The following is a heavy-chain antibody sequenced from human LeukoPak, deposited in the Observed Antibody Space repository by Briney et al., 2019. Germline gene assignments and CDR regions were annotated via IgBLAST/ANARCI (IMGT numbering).Heavy chain of an antibody. V-gene: IGHV3-53*01. Sequence: GGSLRLSCAASGVIVSRNFMSWVRQAPGKGLQWVAIMYAGGTTDYSDSVRGRFHISRDSSNNTLSLQINSLRVEDTAVYYCARGSGSGWPLDRWGQGALVTVSP. J-gene: IGHJ5*02. CDR1: GVIVSRNF. CDR2: MYAGGTT. D-gene: IGHD6-19*01. CDR3: ARGSGSGWPLDR.